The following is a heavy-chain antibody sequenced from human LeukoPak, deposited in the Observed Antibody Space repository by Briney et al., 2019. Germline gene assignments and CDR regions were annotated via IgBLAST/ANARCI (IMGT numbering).Heavy chain of an antibody. Sequence: GGSLRLSCAASGFTFDDYAMHWVRQVPGKGLEWVSGISWNSGSIDYADSVKGRFTISRDNAENSLYLQMNSLRAEDTAVYYCARDMTMIVVGPWDYWGQGTLVTVSS. CDR3: ARDMTMIVVGPWDY. D-gene: IGHD3-22*01. CDR1: GFTFDDYA. V-gene: IGHV3-9*01. CDR2: ISWNSGSI. J-gene: IGHJ4*02.